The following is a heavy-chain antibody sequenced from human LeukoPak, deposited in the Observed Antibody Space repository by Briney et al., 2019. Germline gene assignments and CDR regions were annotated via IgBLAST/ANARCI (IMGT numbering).Heavy chain of an antibody. CDR2: IYYSGST. V-gene: IGHV4-39*07. CDR3: ARIVVPAAIGDLSFDY. CDR1: GGSISSSSYY. J-gene: IGHJ4*02. Sequence: SETLSLTCTVSGGSISSSSYYWGWLRQPPGKGLEWIGSIYYSGSTYYNPSLKSRVTISVDTSKNQFSLKLSSVTAADTAVYYCARIVVPAAIGDLSFDYWGQGTLVTVSS. D-gene: IGHD2-2*01.